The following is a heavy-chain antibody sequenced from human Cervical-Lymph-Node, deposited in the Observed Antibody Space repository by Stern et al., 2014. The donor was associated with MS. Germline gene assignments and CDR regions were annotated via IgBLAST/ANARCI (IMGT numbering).Heavy chain of an antibody. V-gene: IGHV1-18*01. J-gene: IGHJ4*02. CDR3: ARSCRSTSCFDY. CDR1: GYTFSSYG. CDR2: IRCYNDNA. Sequence: VQLVESGAEVKKPGASVKVSCKASGYTFSSYGIGWVRQAPGPGLAWVGWIRCYNDNANYAHTLQDRVTVITDKSTATTYMELNGLRSDDTAVYYCARSCRSTSCFDYWGQGTLVTVSS. D-gene: IGHD2-2*01.